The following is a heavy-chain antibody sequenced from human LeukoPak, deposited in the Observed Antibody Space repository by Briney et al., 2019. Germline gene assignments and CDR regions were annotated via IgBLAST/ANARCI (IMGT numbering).Heavy chain of an antibody. J-gene: IGHJ3*02. CDR3: ARVGNAFDI. Sequence: GGPLRLSRATSRFTVSSYSMNWARNAPGKGLVRVSSINSSSSYIYYAGSVKVRLTISRDNAKTSLYLQMNSLRDEDTAVYYCARVGNAFDIWGEGTMITVSS. V-gene: IGHV3-21*01. CDR1: RFTVSSYS. CDR2: INSSSSYI.